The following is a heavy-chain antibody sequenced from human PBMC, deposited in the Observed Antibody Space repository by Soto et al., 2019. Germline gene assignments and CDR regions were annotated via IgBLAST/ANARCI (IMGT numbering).Heavy chain of an antibody. D-gene: IGHD6-13*01. CDR2: INAANGDT. V-gene: IGHV1-3*01. Sequence: ASVKVSCKASGYTFTSYGIHWVRQAPGQRLEWMGWINAANGDTKYSPKFQGRVTITRETSASTAYMELSSLRYEDTAVYYCVRRHVSATGIDWFDPWGQGTLVTVSS. CDR3: VRRHVSATGIDWFDP. J-gene: IGHJ5*02. CDR1: GYTFTSYG.